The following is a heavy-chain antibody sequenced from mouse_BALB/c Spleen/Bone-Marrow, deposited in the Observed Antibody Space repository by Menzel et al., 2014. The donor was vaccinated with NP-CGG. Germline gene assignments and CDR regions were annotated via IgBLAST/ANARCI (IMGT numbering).Heavy chain of an antibody. CDR2: IYPGDSDT. D-gene: IGHD1-2*01. CDR3: TRRTATLDY. Sequence: VQLKQSGTVLARPGASVKMSCKASGYSFTSYWIHWVKQRPGQGLEWIGAIYPGDSDTSFNQKFEDKAKLTAVTSASTAYMELSSLTNEDSAVYYCTRRTATLDYWGQGTTLTVSS. CDR1: GYSFTSYW. V-gene: IGHV1-5*01. J-gene: IGHJ2*01.